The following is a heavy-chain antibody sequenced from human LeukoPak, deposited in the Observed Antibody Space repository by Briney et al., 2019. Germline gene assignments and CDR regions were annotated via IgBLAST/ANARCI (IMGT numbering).Heavy chain of an antibody. V-gene: IGHV1-2*02. Sequence: ASVKVSCKASGYTFTSYGINWVRQAPGQGLEWMGWMNPNSGGTKYTRKFQGRVTMTRDTSISTAYMELSRLTSDDTAMYYCARDKLGLGELSLYDEWGQGTQVTVSS. CDR1: GYTFTSYG. D-gene: IGHD3-16*02. CDR3: ARDKLGLGELSLYDE. J-gene: IGHJ4*02. CDR2: MNPNSGGT.